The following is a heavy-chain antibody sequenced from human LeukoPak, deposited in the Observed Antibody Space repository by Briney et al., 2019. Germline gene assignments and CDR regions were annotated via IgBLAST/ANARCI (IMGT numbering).Heavy chain of an antibody. CDR3: ACADYDGGPPV. CDR1: GGSISGRDSY. Sequence: SQTLSLTCTVSGGSISGRDSYWSWIRQRPGKGLEWMGYIYYTGTTHYSPSLRDRITISVDTSKNQFSLRVTSVTVADTAVYHCACADYDGGPPVWGPGTLVSVSS. J-gene: IGHJ4*02. V-gene: IGHV4-31*03. D-gene: IGHD4-23*01. CDR2: IYYTGTT.